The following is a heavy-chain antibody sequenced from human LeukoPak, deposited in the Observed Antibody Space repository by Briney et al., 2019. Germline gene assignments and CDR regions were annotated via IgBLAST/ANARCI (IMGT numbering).Heavy chain of an antibody. V-gene: IGHV4-59*01. D-gene: IGHD6-19*01. J-gene: IGHJ4*02. CDR2: IYYSGST. CDR3: AREMGSGSEFDF. Sequence: SETLSLTCTVSGGSISSYYWSWIRQPPGKGLEWIGYIYYSGSTNYNPSLKSRVTISVDPSKNQFSLKLSSVTAADTAVYYCAREMGSGSEFDFWGQGTLVTVSS. CDR1: GGSISSYY.